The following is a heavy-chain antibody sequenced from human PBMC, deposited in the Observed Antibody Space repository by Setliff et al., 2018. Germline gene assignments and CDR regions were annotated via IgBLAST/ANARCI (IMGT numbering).Heavy chain of an antibody. Sequence: ASVKVSCKASGYTFLNYDIHWVRQAPGQGLEWMGWMNAGNGNTEYSQKFQGRVTITRDTSASTAYMELSSLRSEDTAVYYCARDSGPQRYYFDYWGQGTLVTVSS. CDR1: GYTFLNYD. J-gene: IGHJ4*02. CDR2: MNAGNGNT. D-gene: IGHD2-15*01. CDR3: ARDSGPQRYYFDY. V-gene: IGHV1-3*01.